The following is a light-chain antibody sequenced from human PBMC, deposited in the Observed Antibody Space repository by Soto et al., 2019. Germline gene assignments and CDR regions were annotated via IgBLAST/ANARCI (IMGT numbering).Light chain of an antibody. CDR3: GSWDSSLSAYV. J-gene: IGLJ1*01. Sequence: QSVLTQPPSLSAAPGQKVTISCSGSISNIGGNSVSWYQQLPVTAPKPLIYDDNKRPSGIPDRFSGSKSGTSATLGITGFQTGDEADYYCGSWDSSLSAYVFGTGTKVTV. CDR1: ISNIGGNS. CDR2: DDN. V-gene: IGLV1-51*01.